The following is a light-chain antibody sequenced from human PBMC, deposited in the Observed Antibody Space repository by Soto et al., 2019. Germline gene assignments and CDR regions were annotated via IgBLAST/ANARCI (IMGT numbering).Light chain of an antibody. J-gene: IGKJ4*01. CDR1: QTISSW. CDR2: DAS. CDR3: QQYDNLPLT. V-gene: IGKV1-33*01. Sequence: DIQMDRSPCSLSGSVRVRVTITCRASQTISSWLAWYQQKPGKAPKLLIYDASNLETGVPSRFSGSGSGTDFTFTISSLQPEDIATYYCQQYDNLPLTFGGGTKVDIK.